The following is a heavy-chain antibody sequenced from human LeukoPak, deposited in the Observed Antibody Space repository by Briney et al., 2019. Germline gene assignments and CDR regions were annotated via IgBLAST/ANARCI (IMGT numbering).Heavy chain of an antibody. CDR2: ISWNSGSI. J-gene: IGHJ3*02. CDR3: AKSPYGDGAVVSFDI. CDR1: GLPFDDYA. V-gene: IGHV3-9*03. Sequence: GGSLRLSFAASGLPFDDYAIHWVRQAPGKGLEWVSGISWNSGSIGYADSVKGRFTISRDNAKNSLYLRMNSLRAEDMALYYCAKSPYGDGAVVSFDIWGQGTMVTVSS. D-gene: IGHD4-17*01.